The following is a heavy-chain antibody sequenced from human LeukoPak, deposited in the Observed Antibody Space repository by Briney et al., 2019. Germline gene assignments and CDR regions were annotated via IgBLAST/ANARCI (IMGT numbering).Heavy chain of an antibody. Sequence: GGSLRLSCEASGFTFSGYWMNWVRQAPGKGLEWVANIKQDGSERYYVDSVKGRFTISRDNAKNSLYLQMNSLRAEDTAVYYCAREARYYDFWSGYYRQPPYYFDYWGQGTLVTVSS. CDR1: GFTFSGYW. V-gene: IGHV3-7*01. D-gene: IGHD3-3*01. CDR3: AREARYYDFWSGYYRQPPYYFDY. CDR2: IKQDGSER. J-gene: IGHJ4*02.